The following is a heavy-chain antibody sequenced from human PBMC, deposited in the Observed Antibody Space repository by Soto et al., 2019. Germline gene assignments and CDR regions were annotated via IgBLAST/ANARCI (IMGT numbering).Heavy chain of an antibody. CDR2: ISSSGSTI. D-gene: IGHD3-3*01. CDR3: ARDQLITIFGVVANYGMDV. Sequence: GGSLRLSCAASGFTFSSYEMNWVRQAPGKGLEWVSYISSSGSTIYYADSVKGRFTISRDNAKNSLYLQMNSLRAEDPAAYYCARDQLITIFGVVANYGMDVWGQGTTVTVSS. CDR1: GFTFSSYE. J-gene: IGHJ6*02. V-gene: IGHV3-48*03.